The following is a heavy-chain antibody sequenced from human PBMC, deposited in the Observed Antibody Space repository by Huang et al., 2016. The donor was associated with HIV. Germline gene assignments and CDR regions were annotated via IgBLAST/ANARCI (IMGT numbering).Heavy chain of an antibody. CDR3: VRDQGRLAVGGIDNWFDP. CDR2: VYASGTT. V-gene: IGHV4-59*02. J-gene: IGHJ5*02. CDR1: GDSVSSHY. D-gene: IGHD6-19*01. Sequence: QVRLQESGPGLVKPSETLSLSCTVSGDSVSSHYWGWIRHPPGKGPEWIGTVYASGTTKSNPRLKRRITISVDTSKNGFSLNITSVSAADTAMYFCVRDQGRLAVGGIDNWFDPWGQGALVTVSS.